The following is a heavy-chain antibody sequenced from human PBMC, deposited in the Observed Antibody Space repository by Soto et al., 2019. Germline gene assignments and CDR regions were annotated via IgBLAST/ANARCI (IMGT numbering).Heavy chain of an antibody. CDR2: ISGSGGST. J-gene: IGHJ5*02. Sequence: PGGSLRLSCAASGFTFSSYAMSWVRQAPGKGLEWVSAISGSGGSTYYADSVKGRFTISRDNSKNTLYLQMNSLRAEDTAVYYCANWGFWSGYYTKNNWFDPWGQGTLVTVSS. CDR1: GFTFSSYA. V-gene: IGHV3-23*01. CDR3: ANWGFWSGYYTKNNWFDP. D-gene: IGHD3-3*01.